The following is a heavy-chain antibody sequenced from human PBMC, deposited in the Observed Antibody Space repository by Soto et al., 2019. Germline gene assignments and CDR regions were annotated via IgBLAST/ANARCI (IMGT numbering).Heavy chain of an antibody. V-gene: IGHV3-15*07. CDR1: GFAFSHAW. D-gene: IGHD3-16*01. CDR2: IKSQTDGGTT. CDR3: TTEGGDYYSYYGMDV. Sequence: GGPRLSCATSGFAFSHAWLNWVCQAPGKGLEWVGRIKSQTDGGTTDSAAPVKGRFTISRDDSKNTLYLQMNSLKTEDTAVYYCTTEGGDYYSYYGMDVWGQGTTVTVSS. J-gene: IGHJ6*02.